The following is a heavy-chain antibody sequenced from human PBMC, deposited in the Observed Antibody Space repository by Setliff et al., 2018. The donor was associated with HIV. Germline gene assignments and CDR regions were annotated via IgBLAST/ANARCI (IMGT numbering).Heavy chain of an antibody. J-gene: IGHJ4*02. CDR1: GGSFSGYY. CDR2: IDHSGAT. Sequence: NLPETLSLTCAVYGGSFSGYYWSWIRQPPGKGLEWIGEIDHSGATNYNPSLNSRVTMSVDTSKNQFSLKLNSMTAADTAVYYCARGLDYGSGSFSSQRRSHSFPRWGQGTLVTVSS. V-gene: IGHV4-34*01. D-gene: IGHD3-10*01. CDR3: ARGLDYGSGSFSSQRRSHSFPR.